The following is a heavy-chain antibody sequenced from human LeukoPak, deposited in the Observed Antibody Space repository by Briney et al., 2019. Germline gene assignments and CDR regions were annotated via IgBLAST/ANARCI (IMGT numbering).Heavy chain of an antibody. Sequence: GGSLRLSCAASGFTFSSYSMNWVRQAPGKGLEWVSSISSSSSYIYYADSVKGRFTISRDNAKNSLYLQMNSLRAEDTAVYYCARDLVVPAAISPPLDWGQGTLVTVSS. CDR1: GFTFSSYS. D-gene: IGHD2-2*02. CDR2: ISSSSSYI. V-gene: IGHV3-21*01. CDR3: ARDLVVPAAISPPLD. J-gene: IGHJ4*02.